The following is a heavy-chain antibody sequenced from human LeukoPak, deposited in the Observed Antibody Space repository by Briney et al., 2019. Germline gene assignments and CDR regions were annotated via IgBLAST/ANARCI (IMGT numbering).Heavy chain of an antibody. D-gene: IGHD5-18*01. CDR2: ISYDGSNK. J-gene: IGHJ6*02. V-gene: IGHV3-30*18. CDR1: GFTFSSYG. Sequence: PGRSLRLSCAASGFTFSSYGMHWVRQAPGKGLEWVAVISYDGSNKYYADSVKGRFTISRDNSKNTLYLQMNSLRAECTAVYYCAKGYSYEHYYGMDVWGQGTTVTVSS. CDR3: AKGYSYEHYYGMDV.